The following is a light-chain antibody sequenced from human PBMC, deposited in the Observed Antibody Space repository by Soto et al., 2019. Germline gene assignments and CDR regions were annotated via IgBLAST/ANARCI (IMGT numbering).Light chain of an antibody. V-gene: IGKV1-5*01. CDR3: QQYNSPALT. Sequence: DIQMTQSPPTLSASVGDRVTITCRASQSISSWLAWYQQKPGKAPKLLIYDASSLESGVPSRFSGSGSGTEFTLTISSLQPDDFATYYCQQYNSPALTFGGGTKVEIK. CDR2: DAS. CDR1: QSISSW. J-gene: IGKJ4*01.